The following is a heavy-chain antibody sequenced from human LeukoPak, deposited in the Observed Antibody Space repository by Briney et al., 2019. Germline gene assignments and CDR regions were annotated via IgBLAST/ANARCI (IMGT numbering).Heavy chain of an antibody. D-gene: IGHD1-26*01. V-gene: IGHV4-61*02. CDR2: IYTSGST. J-gene: IGHJ5*02. CDR1: GGSISSGSYY. Sequence: SQTLSLTCTVSGGSISSGSYYWSWIRQPAGKGLEWIGRIYTSGSTNYNPSLKSRVTISADTSKNQFSLKLSSVTAADTAVYYCARISSGSLTAWGQGTLVTVSS. CDR3: ARISSGSLTA.